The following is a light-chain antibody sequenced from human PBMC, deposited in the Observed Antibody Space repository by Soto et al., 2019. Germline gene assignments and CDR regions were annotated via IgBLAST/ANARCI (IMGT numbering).Light chain of an antibody. Sequence: IVMTHSPGTLSVCPGDRATLSCRASQSVGNALAWYQQKRGQAPRLLIYDASTRATGIPARFSGSGSGTAFTFNGSSLMSEDLSVCSSHQYNDMTLTCGRGTKV. J-gene: IGKJ4*01. CDR1: QSVGNA. CDR3: HQYNDMTLT. V-gene: IGKV3D-15*01. CDR2: DAS.